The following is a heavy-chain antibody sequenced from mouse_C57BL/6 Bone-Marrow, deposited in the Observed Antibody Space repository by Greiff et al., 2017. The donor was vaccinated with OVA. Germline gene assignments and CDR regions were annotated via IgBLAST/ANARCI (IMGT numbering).Heavy chain of an antibody. CDR3: TPCGPGFAY. CDR1: GFNIKDDY. Sequence: DVKLQESGAELVRPGASVKLSCTASGFNIKDDYMHWVKQRPEQGLEWIGWIDPENGDTEYASKFQGKATITADTSSNTAYLQLSSLTSEDTAVYYCTPCGPGFAYWGQGTLVTGSA. J-gene: IGHJ3*01. V-gene: IGHV14-4*01. CDR2: IDPENGDT.